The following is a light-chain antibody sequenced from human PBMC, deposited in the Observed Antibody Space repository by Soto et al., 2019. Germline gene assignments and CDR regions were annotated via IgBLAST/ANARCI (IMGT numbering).Light chain of an antibody. J-gene: IGLJ1*01. CDR2: EVS. CDR3: NAQADNGKHV. V-gene: IGLV2-8*01. Sequence: QSALTQPPSASGSPGQSVTISCTGNSNDVGHSSFISWYQQHPGKGPKLIIYEVSKRPSGLPDRFSGSKSGNTASLSVSGLQHEDEADYFCNAQADNGKHVFGTGTKVTVL. CDR1: SNDVGHSSF.